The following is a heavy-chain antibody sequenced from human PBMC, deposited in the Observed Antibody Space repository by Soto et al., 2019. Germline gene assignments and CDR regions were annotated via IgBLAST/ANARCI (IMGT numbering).Heavy chain of an antibody. CDR1: GFTFSSYW. J-gene: IGHJ6*02. V-gene: IGHV3-7*01. CDR3: ARAPNTVPDYYYYGMDV. CDR2: IKQDGSEK. Sequence: GGSLRLSCAASGFTFSSYWMSWVRQAPGKGLEWVANIKQDGSEKYYVDSVKGRFTISRDNAKNSLYLQMNSLRAEDTAVYYCARAPNTVPDYYYYGMDVWGQGTTVTVSS. D-gene: IGHD4-17*01.